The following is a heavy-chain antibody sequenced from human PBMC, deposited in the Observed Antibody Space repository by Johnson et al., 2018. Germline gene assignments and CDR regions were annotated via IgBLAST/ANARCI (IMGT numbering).Heavy chain of an antibody. V-gene: IGHV3-33*05. CDR1: GFTFSTYV. D-gene: IGHD5-18*01. CDR3: ARGGMRTAMVHFMDV. Sequence: QVQLVQSGGGVVQPGRSLRLSCAASGFTFSTYVIHWVRQAPGKGLEWVAVISNNGSNKEYADSVTGRRTVSRDNSKNTLYLQINSLRADDTAVFYCARGGMRTAMVHFMDVWGKGTTVTVSS. CDR2: ISNNGSNK. J-gene: IGHJ6*03.